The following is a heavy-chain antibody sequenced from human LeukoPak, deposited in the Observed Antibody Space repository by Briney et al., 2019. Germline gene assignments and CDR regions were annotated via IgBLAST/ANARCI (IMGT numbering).Heavy chain of an antibody. CDR2: INWNGGST. CDR1: GFKFNDYA. CDR3: AREVGASRSTDF. V-gene: IGHV3-20*04. J-gene: IGHJ4*02. D-gene: IGHD1-26*01. Sequence: GGSLRLSCAPSGFKFNDYAMTWVRQTPGKGLEWVSGINWNGGSTGYADSVKGRFTISRDNAKRSLYLQMNSLRVEDTALYYCAREVGASRSTDFWGQGTLVTVSS.